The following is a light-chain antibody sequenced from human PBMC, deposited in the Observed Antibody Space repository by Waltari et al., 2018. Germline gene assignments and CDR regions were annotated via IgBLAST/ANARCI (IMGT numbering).Light chain of an antibody. CDR2: QDN. CDR1: KLGDKF. CDR3: QAWDSNIVI. Sequence: SYELTQPPSVSVSPGQTATITCSGNKLGDKFACWYQRRPGQSPLLVICQDNKRPSGSPERFSGSNAGKPATLAITGTQPIDEADYYCQAWDSNIVIFGGGTKLTVL. J-gene: IGLJ2*01. V-gene: IGLV3-1*01.